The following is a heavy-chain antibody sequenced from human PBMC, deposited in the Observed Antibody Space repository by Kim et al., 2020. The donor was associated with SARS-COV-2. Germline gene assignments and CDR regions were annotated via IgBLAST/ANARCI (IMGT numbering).Heavy chain of an antibody. CDR2: IKQDGSEK. Sequence: GGSLRLSCAASGFTFSSYWMSWVRQAPGKGLEWVANIKQDGSEKYYVDSVKGRFTISRDNAKNSLYLQMNSLRAEDTAVYYCARENGIVGAAFDYWGQGTLVTVSS. D-gene: IGHD1-26*01. J-gene: IGHJ4*02. CDR3: ARENGIVGAAFDY. V-gene: IGHV3-7*01. CDR1: GFTFSSYW.